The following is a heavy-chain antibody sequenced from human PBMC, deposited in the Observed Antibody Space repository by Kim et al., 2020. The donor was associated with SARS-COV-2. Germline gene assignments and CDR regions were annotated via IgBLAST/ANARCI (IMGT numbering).Heavy chain of an antibody. J-gene: IGHJ5*02. Sequence: YADSVKGRFSFSRDNSKNMAYLQMNSLRAEDTAIYFCVRDLSGSHGGHPWGQGTLVTVSS. V-gene: IGHV3-23*01. D-gene: IGHD1-26*01. CDR3: VRDLSGSHGGHP.